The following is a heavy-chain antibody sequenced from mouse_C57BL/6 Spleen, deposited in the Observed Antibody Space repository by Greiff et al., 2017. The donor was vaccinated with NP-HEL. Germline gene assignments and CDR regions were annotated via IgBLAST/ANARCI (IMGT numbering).Heavy chain of an antibody. CDR2: IYPGSGNT. CDR1: GYTFTDYY. D-gene: IGHD1-1*01. CDR3: ARWGYGSSSDY. Sequence: QVQLQQSGAELVRPGASVKLSCKASGYTFTDYYINWVKQRPGQGLEWIARIYPGSGNTYYNEKFKGKATLTAEKSSSTAYMQLSSLTSEDSAVYFCARWGYGSSSDYWGKGTTLTVSS. J-gene: IGHJ2*01. V-gene: IGHV1-76*01.